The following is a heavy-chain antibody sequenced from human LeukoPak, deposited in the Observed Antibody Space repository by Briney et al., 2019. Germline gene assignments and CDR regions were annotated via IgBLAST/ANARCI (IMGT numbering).Heavy chain of an antibody. D-gene: IGHD4-11*01. J-gene: IGHJ4*02. CDR2: ISSSSSYI. CDR3: ARDNDYRNLLFDY. V-gene: IGHV3-21*01. Sequence: PGGSLRLSCAASGFTFSSYSMNWVRQAPGNGLEWVSSISSSSSYIYYADSVKGRFTISRDNAKNSLYLQMNSLRAEDTAVYYCARDNDYRNLLFDYWGQGTLVTVSS. CDR1: GFTFSSYS.